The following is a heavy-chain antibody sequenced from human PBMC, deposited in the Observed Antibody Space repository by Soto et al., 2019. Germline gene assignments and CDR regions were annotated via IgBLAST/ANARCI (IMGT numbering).Heavy chain of an antibody. J-gene: IGHJ4*02. D-gene: IGHD4-17*01. CDR2: IYYSGST. CDR3: AGAPNYGGNSPFDY. CDR1: GVSISSGGYH. V-gene: IGHV4-31*03. Sequence: SETLSLTCTVSGVSISSGGYHWSWIRQHPGKGLEWIGDIYYSGSTHHNPSLKSRIAISADTSKRQFSLRLSSVTAADTAVYYCAGAPNYGGNSPFDYCGEGRLVTVSS.